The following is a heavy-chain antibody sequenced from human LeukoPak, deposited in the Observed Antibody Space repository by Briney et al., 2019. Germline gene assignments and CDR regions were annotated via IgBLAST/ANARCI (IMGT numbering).Heavy chain of an antibody. CDR3: ARSMEPYGMDV. D-gene: IGHD3-10*01. Sequence: ASVKVSCKASGYTFTDYYMHWVRQAPGQGLEWMGIINPSGGSTSYAQKFQGRVTMTRDTSTSTVYVELSSLRSEDTAVYYCARSMEPYGMDVWGQGTTVTVSS. CDR2: INPSGGST. V-gene: IGHV1-46*01. CDR1: GYTFTDYY. J-gene: IGHJ6*02.